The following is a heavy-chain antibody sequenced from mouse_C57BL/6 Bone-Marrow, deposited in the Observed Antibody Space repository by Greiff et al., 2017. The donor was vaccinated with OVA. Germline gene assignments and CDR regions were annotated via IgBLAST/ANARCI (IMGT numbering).Heavy chain of an antibody. Sequence: EVQLQESGAELVRPGASVKLSCTASGFNFKDDYMHWVKQRPEQGLEWIGWIDPANGDTEYASKFQGKATITADTSSNTAYLQLSSLTSEDTDVDYCTADYYGSSYWGQGTTLTVSS. V-gene: IGHV14-4*01. J-gene: IGHJ2*01. CDR2: IDPANGDT. CDR1: GFNFKDDY. D-gene: IGHD1-1*01. CDR3: TADYYGSSY.